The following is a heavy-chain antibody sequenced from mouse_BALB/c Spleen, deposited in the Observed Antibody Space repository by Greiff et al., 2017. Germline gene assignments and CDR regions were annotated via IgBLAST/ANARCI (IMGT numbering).Heavy chain of an antibody. CDR2: ISYDGSN. J-gene: IGHJ4*01. V-gene: IGHV3-6*02. CDR3: ARKVTRAYYAMDY. CDR1: GYSITSGYY. D-gene: IGHD2-2*01. Sequence: EVQLVESGPGLVKPSQSLSLTCSVTGYSITSGYYWNWIRQFPGNKLEWMGYISYDGSNNYNPSLKNRISITRDTSKNQFFLKLNSVTTEDTATYYCARKVTRAYYAMDYWGQGTSVTVSS.